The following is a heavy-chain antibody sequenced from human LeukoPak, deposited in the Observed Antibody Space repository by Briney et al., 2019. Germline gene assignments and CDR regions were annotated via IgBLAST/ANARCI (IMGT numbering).Heavy chain of an antibody. Sequence: GGSLRLSCAASGFTFSSYWMSWVRQAPGKGLEWVANMKQDGSEKYYVDSVKGRFTISRGNAKNSLYLQMNGLRAEDTAAYYCMRGATDTTRWFDPWGQGTLVTVSS. D-gene: IGHD1-7*01. V-gene: IGHV3-7*01. CDR1: GFTFSSYW. J-gene: IGHJ5*02. CDR2: MKQDGSEK. CDR3: MRGATDTTRWFDP.